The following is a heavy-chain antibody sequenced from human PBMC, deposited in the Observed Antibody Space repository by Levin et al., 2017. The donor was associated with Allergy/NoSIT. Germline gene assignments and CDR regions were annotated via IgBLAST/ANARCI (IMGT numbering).Heavy chain of an antibody. D-gene: IGHD1-14*01. J-gene: IGHJ2*01. CDR2: IYPGDSDT. Sequence: GESLKISCQGSGYSFTNSWIGWVRQMPGKGLEWMGIIYPGDSDTRYSPSFQGQVTISADKSISTAYLQWSSLKASDTAIYYCARRGIEHWYFDLWGRGTLVSVAP. CDR1: GYSFTNSW. V-gene: IGHV5-51*01. CDR3: ARRGIEHWYFDL.